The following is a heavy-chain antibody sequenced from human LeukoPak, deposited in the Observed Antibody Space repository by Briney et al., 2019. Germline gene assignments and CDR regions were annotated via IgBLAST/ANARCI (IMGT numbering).Heavy chain of an antibody. CDR2: INPNSGGT. D-gene: IGHD3-16*02. J-gene: IGHJ3*02. Sequence: ASVKVSCKASGYTFTGYYMHWVRQAPGQGLEWMGRINPNSGGTNYAQKFQGRVTMTRDTSISTAYMELSRLRSDDTAVYYCATFSDCVWGSYLHTDAFDIWGQGTMVTVSS. CDR3: ATFSDCVWGSYLHTDAFDI. CDR1: GYTFTGYY. V-gene: IGHV1-2*06.